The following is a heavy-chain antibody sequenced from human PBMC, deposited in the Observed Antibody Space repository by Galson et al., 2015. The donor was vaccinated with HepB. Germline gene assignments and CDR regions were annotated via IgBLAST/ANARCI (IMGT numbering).Heavy chain of an antibody. Sequence: SLRLSCAASGFTFSSYGMHWVRQAPGKGLEWVAVISYDGSNKYYADSVKGRFTISRDNSKNTLYLQMNSLRAEDTAVYYCAKDHEALSGSSPYYFDYWGQGTLVTVSS. CDR1: GFTFSSYG. CDR2: ISYDGSNK. J-gene: IGHJ4*02. V-gene: IGHV3-30*18. D-gene: IGHD6-13*01. CDR3: AKDHEALSGSSPYYFDY.